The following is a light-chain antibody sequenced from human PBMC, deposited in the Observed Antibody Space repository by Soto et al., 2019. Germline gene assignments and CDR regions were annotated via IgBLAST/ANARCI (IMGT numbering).Light chain of an antibody. CDR2: GNS. J-gene: IGLJ1*01. Sequence: QSTLTPPPSVSGAPGQRVTISCTGSSSNIGAGYDVHWYQQLPGTAPKLLIYGNSNRPSGVPDRFSGSKSGTSASLAITGLQAEDEADYYCQSYDSSLSGRYVFGTGTKVTVL. CDR1: SSNIGAGYD. V-gene: IGLV1-40*01. CDR3: QSYDSSLSGRYV.